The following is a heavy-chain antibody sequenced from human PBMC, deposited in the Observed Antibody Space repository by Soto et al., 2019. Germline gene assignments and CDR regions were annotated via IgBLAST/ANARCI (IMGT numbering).Heavy chain of an antibody. J-gene: IGHJ4*02. V-gene: IGHV1-2*02. CDR1: GYTFTGYY. Sequence: GASVKVSCKASGYTFTGYYMHWVRQAPGQGLEWMGWINPNSGGTNYAQKFQGRVTMTRDTSISTAYMELSRLRSDDTAVYYCARVSYSREWLVVDSGYWGQGTLVTVSS. CDR2: INPNSGGT. D-gene: IGHD6-19*01. CDR3: ARVSYSREWLVVDSGY.